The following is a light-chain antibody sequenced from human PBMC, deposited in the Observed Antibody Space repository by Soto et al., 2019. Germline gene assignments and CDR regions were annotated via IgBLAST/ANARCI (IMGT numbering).Light chain of an antibody. CDR1: QGISSY. CDR3: QQYNTYAT. V-gene: IGKV1-13*02. Sequence: AIQSTQSPSSLPAYLRDRVTITCRASQGISSYLNWYQQKPGKAPRLLIYEASTLENGVPSRFSGGGSGTEFTLTISGLQPDDFATYYCQQYNTYATFGQGTKV. J-gene: IGKJ1*01. CDR2: EAS.